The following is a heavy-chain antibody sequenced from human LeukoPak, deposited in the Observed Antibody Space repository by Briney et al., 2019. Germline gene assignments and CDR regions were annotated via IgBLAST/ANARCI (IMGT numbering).Heavy chain of an antibody. CDR2: IIPIFGTA. J-gene: IGHJ4*02. Sequence: GASVKVSCKASGGTFSSYAISWVRQAPGQGLEWMGGIIPIFGTANYAQKFQGRVTITTDESTSTAYMELSSLRSEDTAVYYCARNRGYYFDSSGYYYGGYWGQGTLVTVSS. V-gene: IGHV1-69*05. D-gene: IGHD3-22*01. CDR1: GGTFSSYA. CDR3: ARNRGYYFDSSGYYYGGY.